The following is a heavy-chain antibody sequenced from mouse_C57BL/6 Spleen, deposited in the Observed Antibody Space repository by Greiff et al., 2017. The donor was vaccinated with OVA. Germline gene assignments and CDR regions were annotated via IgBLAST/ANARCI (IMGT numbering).Heavy chain of an antibody. V-gene: IGHV1-4*01. Sequence: QVQLQQSGAELARPGASVKMSCKASGYTFTSYTMHWVKQRPGQGLEWIGYINPSSGYTKYNQKFKDKATLTADKSSSTAYMQLSSLTSEDSAVYYCARSNYDYDWCAYWGQGTLVTVSA. CDR1: GYTFTSYT. D-gene: IGHD2-4*01. CDR2: INPSSGYT. J-gene: IGHJ3*01. CDR3: ARSNYDYDWCAY.